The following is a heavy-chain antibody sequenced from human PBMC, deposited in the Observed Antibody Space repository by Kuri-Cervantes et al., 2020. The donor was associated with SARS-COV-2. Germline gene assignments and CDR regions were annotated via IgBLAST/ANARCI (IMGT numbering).Heavy chain of an antibody. D-gene: IGHD6-6*01. CDR1: GYTFTGYY. J-gene: IGHJ4*02. Sequence: ASVKVSCKASGYTFTGYYKHWVRQAPGQGLEWMGWINPNSGGTNYAQKFQGRVTMTRDTSISTAYMELSRLRSDDTAVYYCARGGIAARLVFDYWGQGTLVTVSS. CDR3: ARGGIAARLVFDY. V-gene: IGHV1-2*02. CDR2: INPNSGGT.